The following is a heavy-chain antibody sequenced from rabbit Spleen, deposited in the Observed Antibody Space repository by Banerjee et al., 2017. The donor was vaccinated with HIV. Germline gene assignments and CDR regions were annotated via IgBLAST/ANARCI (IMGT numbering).Heavy chain of an antibody. Sequence: QSLEESGGDLVKPGASLTLTCTASGFSFSGNSYIYWVRQAPGKGLEWIACIYAGSSGSTYYASWVNGRFTISKTSSTTVTLQMTRLTAADTATYFCARDSGTSFSSYGMDLWGPGTLVTVS. D-gene: IGHD8-1*01. CDR1: GFSFSGNSY. CDR3: ARDSGTSFSSYGMDL. V-gene: IGHV1S40*01. J-gene: IGHJ6*01. CDR2: IYAGSSGST.